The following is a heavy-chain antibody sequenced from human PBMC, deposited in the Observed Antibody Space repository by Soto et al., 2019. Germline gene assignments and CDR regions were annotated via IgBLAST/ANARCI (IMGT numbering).Heavy chain of an antibody. D-gene: IGHD1-26*01. Sequence: SETLSLTCTVSGGSIKNYYWSWIRQSAGKALEWIGRIYTRGSTKYNPSLKSRVTMSVDTSKNQFSLKLNSVSAADTAVYFCARDLLIVGAPDAFDIWGKGTMLTVSS. J-gene: IGHJ3*02. CDR1: GGSIKNYY. CDR2: IYTRGST. CDR3: ARDLLIVGAPDAFDI. V-gene: IGHV4-4*07.